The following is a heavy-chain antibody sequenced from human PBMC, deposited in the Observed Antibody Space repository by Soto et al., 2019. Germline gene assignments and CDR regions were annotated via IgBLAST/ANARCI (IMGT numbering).Heavy chain of an antibody. V-gene: IGHV4-31*03. CDR2: ISYTGST. CDR3: ARDRNMLDGSAFYYYYDMDV. CDR1: GGTISSDGWY. Sequence: SETLSLTCTVSGGTISSDGWYWNWIRQYPGKVLEWIGYISYTGSTYYNPSLKSRVTIAVDTSKNQFSLKLSSLTAADTAVYYCARDRNMLDGSAFYYYYDMDVWGRGTTGTVSS. J-gene: IGHJ6*02. D-gene: IGHD3-22*01.